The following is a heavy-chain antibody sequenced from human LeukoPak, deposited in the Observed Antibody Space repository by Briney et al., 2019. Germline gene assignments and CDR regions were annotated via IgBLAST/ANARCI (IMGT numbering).Heavy chain of an antibody. CDR1: GGSISSGSYH. D-gene: IGHD3-10*01. CDR2: IYPSGST. J-gene: IGHJ6*03. Sequence: SQTLSLTCTVSGGSISSGSYHWSWIRQPAGKALEWIGRIYPSGSTNYDPSLKSRVTISVDTSKNQFSLKLSSVTAADTAVYYCASMVRGVKYYYYYYMDVWGKGTTVTISS. V-gene: IGHV4-61*02. CDR3: ASMVRGVKYYYYYYMDV.